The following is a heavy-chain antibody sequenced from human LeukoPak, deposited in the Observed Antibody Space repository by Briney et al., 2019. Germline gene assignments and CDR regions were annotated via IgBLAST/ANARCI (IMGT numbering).Heavy chain of an antibody. CDR3: ARDGPDRAAWFDP. J-gene: IGHJ5*02. Sequence: ASVKVSCKASGYTFTGYYMHWVRQAPGQGLEWMGWISDYNGNTNYAQKVQGRVTMTTDPFTSTAYMELRSLRSDDTAVYYCARDGPDRAAWFDPWGQGTLVTVSS. CDR1: GYTFTGYY. CDR2: ISDYNGNT. D-gene: IGHD3-22*01. V-gene: IGHV1-18*04.